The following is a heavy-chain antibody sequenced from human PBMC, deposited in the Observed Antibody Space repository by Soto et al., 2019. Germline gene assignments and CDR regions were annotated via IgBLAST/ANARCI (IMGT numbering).Heavy chain of an antibody. D-gene: IGHD3-22*01. CDR1: GYTFTGYY. CDR3: ARAMYYYDSSGYYYFDY. CDR2: INPNSGGT. Sequence: ASVKVSCKASGYTFTGYYMHWVRQAPGQGLEWMGWINPNSGGTNYAQKFQGRVTMTRDTSISTAYMELSRLRSDDTAVYYCARAMYYYDSSGYYYFDYWGQGTLVTVSS. J-gene: IGHJ4*02. V-gene: IGHV1-2*02.